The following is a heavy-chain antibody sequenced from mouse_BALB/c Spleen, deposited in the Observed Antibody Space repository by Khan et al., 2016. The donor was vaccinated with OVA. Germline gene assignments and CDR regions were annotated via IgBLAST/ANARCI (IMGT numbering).Heavy chain of an antibody. V-gene: IGHV2-6-7*01. CDR1: GFSLTGFG. D-gene: IGHD1-2*01. J-gene: IGHJ3*01. Sequence: QVQLKESGPGLVAPSQSLSITCTVSGFSLTGFGINWVRQTPGKGLEWLGMIWGDGSTDYNSALKSRLSISKDNSKSQVFLKMNSLPTDDPARYYCARELRRGGFAYWGQGTLVTVSA. CDR2: IWGDGST. CDR3: ARELRRGGFAY.